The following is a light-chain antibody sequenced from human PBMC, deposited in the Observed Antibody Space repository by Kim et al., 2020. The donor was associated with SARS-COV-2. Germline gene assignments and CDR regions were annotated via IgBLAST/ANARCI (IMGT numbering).Light chain of an antibody. CDR2: DAS. CDR1: QDISIY. J-gene: IGKJ4*01. Sequence: SSVGDRVTITCQASQDISIYLNWYQQKPGRAPDLLIYDASSLETGVPPRFSGSGSGTDFTFTITSLQPEDIATYYCQQSHNLPLTFGGGTKVDIK. CDR3: QQSHNLPLT. V-gene: IGKV1-33*01.